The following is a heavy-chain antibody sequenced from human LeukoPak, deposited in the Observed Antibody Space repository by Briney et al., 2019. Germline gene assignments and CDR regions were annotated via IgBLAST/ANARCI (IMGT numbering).Heavy chain of an antibody. D-gene: IGHD1-26*01. J-gene: IGHJ5*02. CDR2: INPNSGGT. CDR3: ARVLYSGSTSGWFDP. V-gene: IGHV1-2*02. CDR1: GYTFTGYY. Sequence: GASVKVSCKASGYTFTGYYMHWVRQAPGQGLEWMGWINPNSGGTNYAQKFQGRVTMTRDTSISTAYMELSRLRSDDTAVYYCARVLYSGSTSGWFDPWGQGTLVTVSS.